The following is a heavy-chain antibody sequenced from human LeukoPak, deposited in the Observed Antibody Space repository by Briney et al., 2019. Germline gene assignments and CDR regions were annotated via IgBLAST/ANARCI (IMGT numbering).Heavy chain of an antibody. Sequence: KPSETLSLTCTVSGGSISSSNYYWGWIRQPPGKGLEWIGSIYYSGSTYYNPSLKSRVTISVDTSKNQFSLKLSSMTAADTAVYYCASAYYYDTNAYAFDIWGQGTMVTVSS. J-gene: IGHJ3*02. D-gene: IGHD3-22*01. CDR3: ASAYYYDTNAYAFDI. CDR1: GGSISSSNYY. V-gene: IGHV4-39*01. CDR2: IYYSGST.